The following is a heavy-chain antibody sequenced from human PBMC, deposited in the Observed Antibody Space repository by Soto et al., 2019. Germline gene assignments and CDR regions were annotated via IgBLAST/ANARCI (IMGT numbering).Heavy chain of an antibody. CDR3: AKDYVWGSYRPGNIDY. D-gene: IGHD3-16*02. Sequence: PGGSLRLSCAASGFTFSSYAMSWVRQAPGKGLEWVSAISGSGGSTYYADSVKGRFTISRDNSKNTLYLQMNSLRAEDTAVYYCAKDYVWGSYRPGNIDYWGQGTLVTVSS. CDR1: GFTFSSYA. CDR2: ISGSGGST. J-gene: IGHJ4*02. V-gene: IGHV3-23*01.